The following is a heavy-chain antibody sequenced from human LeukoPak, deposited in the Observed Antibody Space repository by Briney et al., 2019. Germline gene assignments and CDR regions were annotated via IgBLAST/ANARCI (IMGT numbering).Heavy chain of an antibody. CDR2: ISYDGSNK. CDR1: GFTFSSYA. Sequence: GRSLRLSCAASGFTFSSYAMHWVRQAPGKGLEWVAVISYDGSNKYYADSVKGRFTISRDNSKNTLYLQMNSLRAEDTAVYHCARDTCSSTSCYPTFDYWGQGTLVTVSS. D-gene: IGHD2-2*01. CDR3: ARDTCSSTSCYPTFDY. V-gene: IGHV3-30-3*01. J-gene: IGHJ4*02.